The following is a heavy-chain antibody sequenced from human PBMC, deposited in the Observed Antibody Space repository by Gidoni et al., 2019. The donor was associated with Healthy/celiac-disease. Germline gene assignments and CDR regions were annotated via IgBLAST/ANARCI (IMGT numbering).Heavy chain of an antibody. Sequence: QVQLVQSGAEVKKPGSSVKVSCKASGGTFSSYAISWVQQAPGQGLEWMGRIIPILGIANYAQKFQGRVTITADNSTSTAYMELSSLRSEDTAVYYCARGYYGSGSYSHLPYYYYGMDVWGQGTTVTVSS. CDR3: ARGYYGSGSYSHLPYYYYGMDV. J-gene: IGHJ6*02. V-gene: IGHV1-69*09. CDR1: GGTFSSYA. D-gene: IGHD3-10*01. CDR2: IIPILGIA.